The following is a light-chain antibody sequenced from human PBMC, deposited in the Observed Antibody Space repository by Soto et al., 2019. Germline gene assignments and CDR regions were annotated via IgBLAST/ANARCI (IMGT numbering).Light chain of an antibody. V-gene: IGKV1-5*01. CDR3: QQYDYSRT. Sequence: DIQMTQSPSTLSASIGDRVTITCRASQSISNWLAWYQQKPGKAPKLLMFDVSNLESGVPSRFSGSGSGTEFTLTISSLHFDDFATYYCQQYDYSRTFGQGTKVDIK. J-gene: IGKJ1*01. CDR2: DVS. CDR1: QSISNW.